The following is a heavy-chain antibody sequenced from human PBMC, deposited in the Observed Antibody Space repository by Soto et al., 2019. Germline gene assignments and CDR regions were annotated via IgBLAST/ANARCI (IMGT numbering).Heavy chain of an antibody. Sequence: GASVKVSCKASGYTFTGYYMHWVRQAPGQGLEWMGWINPNSGGTNYAQKFQGWVTMTRDTSISTAYMELSRLRSDDTAVYYCARHRARFLEWLYFDYWGQGTLVTVSS. CDR1: GYTFTGYY. CDR3: ARHRARFLEWLYFDY. CDR2: INPNSGGT. D-gene: IGHD3-3*01. V-gene: IGHV1-2*04. J-gene: IGHJ4*02.